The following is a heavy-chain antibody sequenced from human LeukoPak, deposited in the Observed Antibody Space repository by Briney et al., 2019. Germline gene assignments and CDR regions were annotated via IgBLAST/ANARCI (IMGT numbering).Heavy chain of an antibody. CDR3: ARGDQAFDY. V-gene: IGHV6-1*01. D-gene: IGHD2-2*01. CDR1: GDSVSSNTAV. J-gene: IGHJ4*02. Sequence: SQTPSLTCAISGDSVSSNTAVWNWIRQSPSRGLEWLGRTYYRSKWSNNYAVSVKSRIIINPDTSENQFSLQLNSMTPEDTAVYYCARGDQAFDYWGQGTLVTASS. CDR2: TYYRSKWSN.